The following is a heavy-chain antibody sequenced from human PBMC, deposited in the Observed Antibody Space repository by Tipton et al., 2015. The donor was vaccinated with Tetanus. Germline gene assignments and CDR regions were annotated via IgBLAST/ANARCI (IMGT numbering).Heavy chain of an antibody. CDR2: IYSGGNT. J-gene: IGHJ4*02. D-gene: IGHD3-9*01. V-gene: IGHV3-53*01. CDR3: ARDRAFLRYFDWLLDY. CDR1: GFTVSSNY. Sequence: GSLRLSCAASGFTVSSNYMTWVRQAPGKGLEWVSLIYSGGNTYYADSVKGRFTISRDNSKNTLYLQMNSLRAEDTAVYYCARDRAFLRYFDWLLDYWGQGTLVTVSS.